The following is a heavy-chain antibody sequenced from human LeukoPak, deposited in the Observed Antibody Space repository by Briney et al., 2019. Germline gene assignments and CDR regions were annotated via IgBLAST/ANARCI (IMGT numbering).Heavy chain of an antibody. CDR2: MYYSGST. V-gene: IGHV4-59*04. CDR1: GFTVSSNY. J-gene: IGHJ4*02. CDR3: ASLRPGIAAAGGDY. Sequence: GSLRLSCAASGFTVSSNYMSWIRQPPGKGLEWIGSMYYSGSTFYIPSLKSRVTMSVDTSKNQFSLKLSSVTAADTAVYYCASLRPGIAAAGGDYWGQGTLVTVSS. D-gene: IGHD6-13*01.